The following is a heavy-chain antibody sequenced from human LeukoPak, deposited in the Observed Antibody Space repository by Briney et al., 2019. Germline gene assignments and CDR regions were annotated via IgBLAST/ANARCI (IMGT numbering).Heavy chain of an antibody. D-gene: IGHD2-21*02. J-gene: IGHJ4*02. CDR1: GFTFSSYS. Sequence: PGGSLRLSCAASGFTFSSYSISWVRQAPGKGLEWVSSISNSSSYIYYADSVKGRFTISRDNAKNSLYLQMNSLRAEDTAVYYCARDSGIVVVTAISEVDYWGQGTLVTVSS. CDR2: ISNSSSYI. V-gene: IGHV3-21*01. CDR3: ARDSGIVVVTAISEVDY.